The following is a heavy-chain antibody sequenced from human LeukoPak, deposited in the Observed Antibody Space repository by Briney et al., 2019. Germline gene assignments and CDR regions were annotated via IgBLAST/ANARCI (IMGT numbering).Heavy chain of an antibody. Sequence: PGRSLTLSCAASGFTFSSYGMHWVRQAPGKGLECVAVIWYDGSNKYYAASVKGRFTISRDKSKNTLYLQMNSLRAEDTAVYYCSRKVRDHFFDYWRQGTLVTVSS. D-gene: IGHD1-1*01. J-gene: IGHJ4*02. CDR2: IWYDGSNK. CDR3: SRKVRDHFFDY. CDR1: GFTFSSYG. V-gene: IGHV3-33*01.